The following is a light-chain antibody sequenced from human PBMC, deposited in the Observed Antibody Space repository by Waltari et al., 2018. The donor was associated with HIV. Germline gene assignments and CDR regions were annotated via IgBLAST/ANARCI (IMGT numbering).Light chain of an antibody. Sequence: SALTQPPSASGSPGPSVTISCTGTSSDAGGYHYVSWYQQHPGKAPKLMIYEVSKRPSGVPDRFSGSKSGNTASLTVSGLQAEDEADYYCSSYAGSNNWVFGGGTKLTVL. CDR1: SSDAGGYHY. J-gene: IGLJ3*02. V-gene: IGLV2-8*01. CDR2: EVS. CDR3: SSYAGSNNWV.